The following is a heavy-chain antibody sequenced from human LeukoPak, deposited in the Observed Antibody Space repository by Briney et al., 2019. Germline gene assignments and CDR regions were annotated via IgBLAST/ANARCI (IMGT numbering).Heavy chain of an antibody. J-gene: IGHJ6*02. CDR2: IIPIFGTA. D-gene: IGHD3-22*01. CDR3: ASGKVSSGYYADYYYYGMDV. V-gene: IGHV1-69*13. CDR1: GGTFSSYA. Sequence: ASVKVSCKASGGTFSSYATSWVRQAPGQGLEWMGGIIPIFGTANYAQKFQGRVTITADESTSTAYMELSSLRSEDTAVYYCASGKVSSGYYADYYYYGMDVWGQGTTVTVSS.